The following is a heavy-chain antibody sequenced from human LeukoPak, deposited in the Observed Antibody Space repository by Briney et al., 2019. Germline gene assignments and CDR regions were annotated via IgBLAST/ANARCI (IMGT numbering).Heavy chain of an antibody. CDR1: GGSISSYY. CDR2: IYYSGST. V-gene: IGHV4-59*01. Sequence: SETLSLTYTVSGGSISSYYWSWIRQPPGKGLEWIGYIYYSGSTNYNPSLKSRVTISVDTSKNQFSLKLSSVTAADTAVYYCARDTAAYPYWGQGTLVTVSS. D-gene: IGHD6-13*01. J-gene: IGHJ4*02. CDR3: ARDTAAYPY.